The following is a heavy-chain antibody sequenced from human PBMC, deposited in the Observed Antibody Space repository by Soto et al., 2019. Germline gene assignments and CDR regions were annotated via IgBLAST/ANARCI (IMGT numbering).Heavy chain of an antibody. CDR3: ATTCDSGTYSSPACSEYFHH. Sequence: QVQLVQSGAEEKKPGASVKVSCKASGNTFTSYAIHWVRQAPGQRLEWMGWINAGNGDTSYSQKFQDRVTITRDTSATTVYVDLSRLRSEDTAVYYCATTCDSGTYSSPACSEYFHHWGQGTVVTVTS. J-gene: IGHJ1*01. CDR2: INAGNGDT. CDR1: GNTFTSYA. V-gene: IGHV1-3*05. D-gene: IGHD3-22*01.